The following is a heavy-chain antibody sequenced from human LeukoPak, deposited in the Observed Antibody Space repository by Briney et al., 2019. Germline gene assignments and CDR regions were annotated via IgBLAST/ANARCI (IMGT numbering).Heavy chain of an antibody. J-gene: IGHJ4*02. CDR2: LYKDGSDK. CDR1: GFTFSNYW. V-gene: IGHV3-7*01. Sequence: GGSLRLSCAASGFTFSNYWMAWVRQAPGMGLGWVASLYKDGSDKNYVDSVKGRFTVSRDNAKSSLYLQMNSLTAEDTAVYYCVRDAGRRFDYWGQGTLVTVSS. CDR3: VRDAGRRFDY.